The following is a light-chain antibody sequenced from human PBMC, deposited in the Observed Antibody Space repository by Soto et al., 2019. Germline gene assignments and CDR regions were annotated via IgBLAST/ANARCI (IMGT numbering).Light chain of an antibody. CDR3: QQYYSYPLT. Sequence: AIRMTQSPSSFSASTVDRVTITCRASQGISSYLAWYQQKPGKAPKLLIYAASTLQSGVPSRFSGSGSGTDFTLTISCPQSEDFATYYCQQYYSYPLTFGQGTRLEI. J-gene: IGKJ5*01. CDR2: AAS. CDR1: QGISSY. V-gene: IGKV1-8*01.